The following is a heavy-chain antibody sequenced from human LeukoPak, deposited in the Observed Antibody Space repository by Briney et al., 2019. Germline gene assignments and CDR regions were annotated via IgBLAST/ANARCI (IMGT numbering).Heavy chain of an antibody. V-gene: IGHV1-18*01. CDR1: GLTFSNYG. J-gene: IGHJ4*02. CDR2: ISAYDGNT. CDR3: ARGPFDY. Sequence: ASVKVSCKASGLTFSNYGITWVRQAPGQGLEWVGWISAYDGNTNYAQKFQGRVTMTTDTSTSTAHMELRSLRYDDTAVYYCARGPFDYWGQGTLVTVSS.